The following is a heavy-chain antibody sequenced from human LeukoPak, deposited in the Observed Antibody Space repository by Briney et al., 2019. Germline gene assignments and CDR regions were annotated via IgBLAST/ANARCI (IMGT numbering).Heavy chain of an antibody. CDR2: IYYSGNT. V-gene: IGHV4-59*01. Sequence: SETLSLTCTVSGGSMSTYYWSWIRQPPGKGLEWIGYIYYSGNTNYNPSLKSRVTISVDTSKNQFSLKLSSVTAADTAVYYCARVGTGDFDYWGQGTLVTVSS. CDR3: ARVGTGDFDY. CDR1: GGSMSTYY. J-gene: IGHJ4*02. D-gene: IGHD1-14*01.